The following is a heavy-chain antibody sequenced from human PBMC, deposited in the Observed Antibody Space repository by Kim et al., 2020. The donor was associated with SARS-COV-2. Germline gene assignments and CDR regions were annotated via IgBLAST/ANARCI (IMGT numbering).Heavy chain of an antibody. J-gene: IGHJ6*02. V-gene: IGHV7-4-1*02. CDR3: ARDIVVVPAASGYYYGMDV. CDR2: INTNTGNP. D-gene: IGHD2-2*01. CDR1: GYTFTSYA. Sequence: ASVKVSCKASGYTFTSYAMNWVRQAPGQGLEWMGWINTNTGNPTYAQGFTGRFVFSLDTSVSTAYLQISSLKAEDTAVYYCARDIVVVPAASGYYYGMDVWGQGTTVTVSS.